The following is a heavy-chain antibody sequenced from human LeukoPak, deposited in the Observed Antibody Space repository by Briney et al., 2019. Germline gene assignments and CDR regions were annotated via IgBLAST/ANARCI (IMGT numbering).Heavy chain of an antibody. CDR3: ARTTEAHSWRTRYYDYYMDV. Sequence: PSETLSLTCTVSGGSISSYYWSWFRQPPGKGLEWIGYIYYSGSTNYNPSLKSRVTISVDTSKNQFSLKLSSVTAADPAVYYCARTTEAHSWRTRYYDYYMDVWGKGTTVTVSS. V-gene: IGHV4-59*01. D-gene: IGHD6-13*01. CDR1: GGSISSYY. CDR2: IYYSGST. J-gene: IGHJ6*03.